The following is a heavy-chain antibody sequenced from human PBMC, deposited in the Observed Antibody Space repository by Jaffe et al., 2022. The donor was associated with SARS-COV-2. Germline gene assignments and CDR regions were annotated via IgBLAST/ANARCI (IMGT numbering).Heavy chain of an antibody. CDR1: GGSISSYY. D-gene: IGHD2-2*01. V-gene: IGHV4-4*07. CDR2: IYTSGST. J-gene: IGHJ6*02. Sequence: QVQLQESGPGLVKPSETLSLTCTVSGGSISSYYWSWIRQPAGKGLEWIGRIYTSGSTNYNPSLKSRVTMSVDTSKNQFSLKLSSVTAADTAVYYCARDLVITIRTSYDYYYGMDVWGQGTTVTVSS. CDR3: ARDLVITIRTSYDYYYGMDV.